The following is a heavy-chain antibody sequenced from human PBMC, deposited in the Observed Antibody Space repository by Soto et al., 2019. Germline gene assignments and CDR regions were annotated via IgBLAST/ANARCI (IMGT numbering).Heavy chain of an antibody. V-gene: IGHV3-30*03. D-gene: IGHD2-21*02. CDR2: ISYDGSNN. CDR3: ATDKVTVVVTAPLDY. Sequence: QVQLVESGGGVVQPGRSLRLSCAASGFTFSSYGMHWVRQAPGKGLEWVAVISYDGSNNYYADSVKGRFTISRDNSKNTLYLKMNSLRAEDTAVYYCATDKVTVVVTAPLDYWGQGTLVTVSS. J-gene: IGHJ4*02. CDR1: GFTFSSYG.